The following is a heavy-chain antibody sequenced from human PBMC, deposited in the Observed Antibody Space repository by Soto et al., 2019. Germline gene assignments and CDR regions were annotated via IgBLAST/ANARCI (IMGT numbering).Heavy chain of an antibody. V-gene: IGHV1-2*02. CDR3: ARVIAARQYYFDY. CDR1: GYTFTGYY. J-gene: IGHJ4*02. CDR2: INPNSGGT. D-gene: IGHD6-6*01. Sequence: ASVKVSCKASGYTFTGYYMHWVRQAPGQGLEWMGWINPNSGGTNYAQKFQGRVTMTRDTSISTAYMELSRLRSDDTAVYYCARVIAARQYYFDYWGQGTLVTVSA.